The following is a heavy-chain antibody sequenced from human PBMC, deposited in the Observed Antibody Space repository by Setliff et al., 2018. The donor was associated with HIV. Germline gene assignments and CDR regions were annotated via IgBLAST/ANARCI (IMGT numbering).Heavy chain of an antibody. J-gene: IGHJ6*02. CDR1: GFTFRNYK. CDR3: ARDNLYFNTWNGLPVYGLDV. Sequence: SGGSLRLSCAASGFTFRNYKMNWVRQTPGKGLEWVSSIDIGRGDIFYADSIQGRFTIFRDNAKNSLYLQMDGLRAEDTAVYFCARDNLYFNTWNGLPVYGLDVWGRGTPVTVSS. D-gene: IGHD3-3*01. V-gene: IGHV3-21*01. CDR2: IDIGRGDI.